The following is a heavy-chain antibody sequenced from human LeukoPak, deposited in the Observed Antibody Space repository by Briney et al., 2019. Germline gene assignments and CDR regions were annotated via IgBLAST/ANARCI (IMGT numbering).Heavy chain of an antibody. J-gene: IGHJ4*02. Sequence: SETLSLTCAVYGGSFSGYYWSWIRQPPGKGLEWIGEINHSGSTNYNPSLKSRVTISVDTSKNQFSLKLSSVTAADTAVYYCARVGTPLEITIFGVVISPYYFDYWGQGTLVTVSS. V-gene: IGHV4-34*01. CDR1: GGSFSGYY. CDR2: INHSGST. CDR3: ARVGTPLEITIFGVVISPYYFDY. D-gene: IGHD3-3*01.